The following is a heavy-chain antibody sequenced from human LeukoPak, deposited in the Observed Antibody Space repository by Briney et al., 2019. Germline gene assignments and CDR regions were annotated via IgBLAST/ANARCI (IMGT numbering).Heavy chain of an antibody. CDR1: GFTFSSYE. Sequence: GGSLRLSCAASGFTFSSYEMNWVRQAPGKGLEWVSYISSSGSTIYYADSVKGRFTISRDNAKNTLYLQMNSLRAEDTAVYYCARGGDGYNLDAFYIWGEGTMVTVSS. V-gene: IGHV3-48*03. CDR3: ARGGDGYNLDAFYI. CDR2: ISSSGSTI. D-gene: IGHD5-24*01. J-gene: IGHJ3*02.